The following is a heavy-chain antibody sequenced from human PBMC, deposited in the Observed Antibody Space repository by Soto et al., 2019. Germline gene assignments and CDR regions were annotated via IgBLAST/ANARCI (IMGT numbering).Heavy chain of an antibody. J-gene: IGHJ5*01. Sequence: SETLSLTCTVSGGSISSRSYYWGWIRQPPGKGLEWIGGIYYSGTTFYSPSLNSRVIISVDTSKNQFSLKLSSVTAADTAMYYCARQNGSFRSWFDSWGQGTLVTVS. CDR2: IYYSGTT. V-gene: IGHV4-39*01. CDR3: ARQNGSFRSWFDS. D-gene: IGHD3-10*01. CDR1: GGSISSRSYY.